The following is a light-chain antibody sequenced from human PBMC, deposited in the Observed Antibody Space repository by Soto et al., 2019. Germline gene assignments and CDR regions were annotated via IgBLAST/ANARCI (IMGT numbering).Light chain of an antibody. CDR3: QQYNSWPRT. V-gene: IGKV1-16*02. Sequence: IQMTQSPSSLSASVGDRVTITCRASQAIGTYVAWFQQKPGKAPKSLIYAASSLQSGVPSKFRGSGSGTDFTLTISSQQPEDLATYYCQQYNSWPRTFGQGTKVEIK. CDR2: AAS. J-gene: IGKJ1*01. CDR1: QAIGTY.